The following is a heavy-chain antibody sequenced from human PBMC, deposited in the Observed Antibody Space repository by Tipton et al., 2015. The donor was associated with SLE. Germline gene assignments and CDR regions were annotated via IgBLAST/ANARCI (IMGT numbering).Heavy chain of an antibody. Sequence: GLVKPSETLSLTCNVSGGSINTGSDYWAWVRQPPGTGLEWIGSIFYSGAAYYTPSLKSRLTISIDTSKNQFSLKLTSVTAADTAVYFCARLGERGVRSPFDYWGQGALVTVSS. D-gene: IGHD3-10*01. V-gene: IGHV4-39*07. CDR1: GGSINTGSDY. CDR2: IFYSGAA. J-gene: IGHJ4*02. CDR3: ARLGERGVRSPFDY.